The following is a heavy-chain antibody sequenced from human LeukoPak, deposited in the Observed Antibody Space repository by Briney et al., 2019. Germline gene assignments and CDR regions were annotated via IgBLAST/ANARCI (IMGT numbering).Heavy chain of an antibody. D-gene: IGHD2-21*02. CDR3: AKDYTYCGGDCYSGDAFDI. CDR1: GFTFSSYA. Sequence: GGSLRLSCAASGFTFSSYAMSWVRQAPGKGLEWVSAISGSGGSTYYADSVKGRFTISRDNSKNTLYLQMNSLRAEDTAVYYCAKDYTYCGGDCYSGDAFDIWGQGTMVTVSS. V-gene: IGHV3-23*01. J-gene: IGHJ3*02. CDR2: ISGSGGST.